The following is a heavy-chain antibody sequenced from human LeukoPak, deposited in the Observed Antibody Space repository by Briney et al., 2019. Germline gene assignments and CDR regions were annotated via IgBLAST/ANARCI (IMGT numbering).Heavy chain of an antibody. J-gene: IGHJ6*04. D-gene: IGHD3-10*02. CDR3: AELGITMIGGV. CDR2: ISSSSSYI. CDR1: GFTFSSYS. Sequence: GGSLRLSCAASGFTFSSYSMNWVRRAPGKGLEWVSSISSSSSYIYYADSVKGRFTISRDNSKNTLYLQMNSLRAEDTAVYYCAELGITMIGGVWGKGTTVTISS. V-gene: IGHV3-21*01.